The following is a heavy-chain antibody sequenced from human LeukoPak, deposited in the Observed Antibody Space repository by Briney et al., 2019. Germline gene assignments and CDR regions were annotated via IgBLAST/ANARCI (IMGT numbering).Heavy chain of an antibody. J-gene: IGHJ6*03. CDR3: ARDPVDSSGYYYVGHYYYYMDV. CDR2: ISSSSSYI. D-gene: IGHD3-22*01. Sequence: GGSLRLSCAASGFTFSSYSMNWVRQAPGKGLEWVSSISSSSSYIYYADSVKGRFTISRDNAKNSLYLQMNSLRAEDTAVYYCARDPVDSSGYYYVGHYYYYMDVWGKGTTVTVSS. V-gene: IGHV3-21*01. CDR1: GFTFSSYS.